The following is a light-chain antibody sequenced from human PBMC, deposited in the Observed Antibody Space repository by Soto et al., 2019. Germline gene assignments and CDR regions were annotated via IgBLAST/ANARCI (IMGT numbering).Light chain of an antibody. V-gene: IGKV1-5*01. CDR2: TAS. CDR3: QQLDNYPRT. Sequence: DIQMTQSPATLSASVGDTVTITCRASQSISSWLAWYQQKPGKAPKLLIYTASALQSGVPSRFSGSGSGTEFTLTISSLQPEDFATYYCQQLDNYPRTFGQGTKVDIK. J-gene: IGKJ1*01. CDR1: QSISSW.